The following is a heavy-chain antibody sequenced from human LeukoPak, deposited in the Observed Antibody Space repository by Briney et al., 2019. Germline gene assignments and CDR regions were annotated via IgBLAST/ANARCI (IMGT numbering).Heavy chain of an antibody. Sequence: PGGSLRLSCAASGFTFSSYSMNRVRQAPGKGLEWVSSISSSSSYIDYADSVKGRFTISRDNAENSLYLQMDSLRAEDTAVYYCTKHITTDATTPFYYGMDVWGQGTTVTVSS. J-gene: IGHJ6*02. CDR1: GFTFSSYS. V-gene: IGHV3-21*01. CDR2: ISSSSSYI. CDR3: TKHITTDATTPFYYGMDV. D-gene: IGHD3-22*01.